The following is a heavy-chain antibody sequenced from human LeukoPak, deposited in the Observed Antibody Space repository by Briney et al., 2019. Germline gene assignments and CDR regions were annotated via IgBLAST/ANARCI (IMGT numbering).Heavy chain of an antibody. CDR2: IYYSGST. V-gene: IGHV4-59*01. Sequence: SETLSLTCTVSGGSISSYYWSWIRQPTGKGLDWIGYIYYSGSTNYNPSLESRVTISVHTSKNQFSLNLSSVTAAGTAVYYSARVYNPARPSHPFDYWGQGTLVTVSS. CDR3: ARVYNPARPSHPFDY. CDR1: GGSISSYY. D-gene: IGHD6-6*01. J-gene: IGHJ4*02.